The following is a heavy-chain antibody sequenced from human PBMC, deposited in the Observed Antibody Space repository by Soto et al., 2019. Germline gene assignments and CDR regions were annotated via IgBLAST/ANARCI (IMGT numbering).Heavy chain of an antibody. V-gene: IGHV3-23*01. J-gene: IGHJ4*02. CDR3: AKTLRFLEWDLNYFDY. CDR2: ISGSGGST. Sequence: QAGGSLRLSCAASGFTFSSYAMSWVRQAPGKGLEWVSAISGSGGSTYYADSVKGRFTISRDNSKNTLYLQMNSLRAEDTAVYYCAKTLRFLEWDLNYFDYWGQGTLVTVSS. D-gene: IGHD3-3*01. CDR1: GFTFSSYA.